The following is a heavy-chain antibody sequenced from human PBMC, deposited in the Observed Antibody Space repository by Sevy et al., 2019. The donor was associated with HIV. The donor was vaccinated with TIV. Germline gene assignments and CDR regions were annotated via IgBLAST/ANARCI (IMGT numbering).Heavy chain of an antibody. CDR3: IRALYYDFWSGYSPFDY. CDR1: GFTFGDYA. D-gene: IGHD3-3*01. J-gene: IGHJ4*02. CDR2: IRSKAYGGTT. Sequence: GGSLRLSCTASGFTFGDYAMSWVRQAPGKGLEWVGFIRSKAYGGTTEYAASVKGRFTISRDDSKSIAYLQMNSLKTEDTAVYYCIRALYYDFWSGYSPFDYWGQGTLVTVSS. V-gene: IGHV3-49*04.